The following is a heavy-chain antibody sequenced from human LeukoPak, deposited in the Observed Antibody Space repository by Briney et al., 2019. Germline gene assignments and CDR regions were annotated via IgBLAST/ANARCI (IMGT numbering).Heavy chain of an antibody. CDR2: IYYSGST. Sequence: SETLSLTCTVSGGSISSGDYYWSWIRQPPGKGLEWIEYIYYSGSTYYNPSLKSRVTISVDTSKNQFSLKLSSVTAADTAVYYCARGGGYDSNWFDPWGQGTLVTVSS. D-gene: IGHD5-12*01. V-gene: IGHV4-30-4*01. J-gene: IGHJ5*02. CDR1: GGSISSGDYY. CDR3: ARGGGYDSNWFDP.